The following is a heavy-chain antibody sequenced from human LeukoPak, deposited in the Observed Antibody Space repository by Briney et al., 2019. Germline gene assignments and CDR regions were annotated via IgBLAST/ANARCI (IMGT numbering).Heavy chain of an antibody. J-gene: IGHJ4*02. D-gene: IGHD4-17*01. Sequence: PGGSLRLSCAASGFSFNTYAMHWVRQAPGKGLEWVSYISSSGSTIYYADSVKGRFTISRDNAKNSLYLQMNSLRAEDTAVYYCTRGDYGDYGDYFDYWGQGTLVTVSS. V-gene: IGHV3-48*03. CDR2: ISSSGSTI. CDR3: TRGDYGDYGDYFDY. CDR1: GFSFNTYA.